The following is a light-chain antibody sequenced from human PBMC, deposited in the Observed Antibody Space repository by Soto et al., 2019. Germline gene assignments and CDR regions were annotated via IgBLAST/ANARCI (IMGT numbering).Light chain of an antibody. CDR1: QSVSSSY. CDR2: GAS. V-gene: IGKV3-20*01. CDR3: QQYSSSHRT. J-gene: IGKJ5*01. Sequence: GLAQSPGTLSLSPGERASLSCGASQSVSSSYLAWYQQKPGQAPRLLIYGASSRATGIPDRFSGSGSGTDFTLTISRLEPEDFAVYHCQQYSSSHRTFGQGTRLEIK.